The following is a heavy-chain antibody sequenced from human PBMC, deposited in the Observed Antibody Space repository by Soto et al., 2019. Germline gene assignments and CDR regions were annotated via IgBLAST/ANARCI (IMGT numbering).Heavy chain of an antibody. CDR1: GFTFSNAW. Sequence: EVQLVESGGGLVKPGGSLRLSCAASGFTFSNAWMNWVRQAPGKGLEWVGRIKSKTDGGTTDYAAPVKGRFTISRDDSKNTLYLQMNSLKTEDTAVYYCTTDPLVRGDGRFDPWGQGTLVTVSS. V-gene: IGHV3-15*07. J-gene: IGHJ5*02. CDR2: IKSKTDGGTT. CDR3: TTDPLVRGDGRFDP. D-gene: IGHD3-10*01.